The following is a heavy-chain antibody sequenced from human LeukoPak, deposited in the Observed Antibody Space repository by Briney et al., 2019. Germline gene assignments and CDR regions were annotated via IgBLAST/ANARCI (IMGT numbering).Heavy chain of an antibody. CDR2: IYTSGST. D-gene: IGHD3-3*01. CDR3: ASSPPLLRFLEWPPDV. Sequence: PSGTLSLTCTVSGGSISSGSYYWSWIRQPAGKGLEWIGRIYTSGSTNYNPSLKSRVTISVDTSKNQFSLKLSSVTAADTAVYYCASSPPLLRFLEWPPDVWGKGTTVTVSS. CDR1: GGSISSGSYY. J-gene: IGHJ6*04. V-gene: IGHV4-61*02.